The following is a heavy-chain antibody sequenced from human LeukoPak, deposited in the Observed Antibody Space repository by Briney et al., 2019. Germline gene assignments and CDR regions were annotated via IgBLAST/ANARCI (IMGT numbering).Heavy chain of an antibody. J-gene: IGHJ6*03. CDR1: GFTFSSYA. Sequence: GGFLRLSCAASGFTFSSYAMHWVRQAPGKGLEWVAVISYDGSNKYYADSVKGRFTISRDNSKNTLCLQMNSLRAEDTAVYYCARGRGRMDYYYMDVWGKGTTVTVSS. CDR3: ARGRGRMDYYYMDV. CDR2: ISYDGSNK. D-gene: IGHD5-24*01. V-gene: IGHV3-30*04.